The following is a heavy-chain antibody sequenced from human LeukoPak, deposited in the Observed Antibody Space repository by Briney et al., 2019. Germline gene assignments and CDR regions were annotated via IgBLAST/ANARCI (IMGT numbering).Heavy chain of an antibody. V-gene: IGHV4-39*07. J-gene: IGHJ4*02. Sequence: SETLSLTCTVSGGSIIDTSHYWAWIRQPPGKGLEWIASVYYGGSTHYNPSLKSRVTISVDTSKNQFSLKLSSVTAADTAVYYCARVYYYDNSGHGKDYFDYWGQGTLVTVSS. CDR1: GGSIIDTSHY. CDR2: VYYGGST. D-gene: IGHD3-22*01. CDR3: ARVYYYDNSGHGKDYFDY.